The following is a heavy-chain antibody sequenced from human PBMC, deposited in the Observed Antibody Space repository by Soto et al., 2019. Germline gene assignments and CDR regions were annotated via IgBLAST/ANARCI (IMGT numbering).Heavy chain of an antibody. CDR1: GYSFTSYW. CDR3: ATSRQDILTGSYTAILDY. D-gene: IGHD3-9*01. CDR2: IYPGDSDT. V-gene: IGHV5-51*01. J-gene: IGHJ4*02. Sequence: LGESLKISCKGSGYSFTSYWIGWVRQMPGKGLEWMGIIYPGDSDTRYSPSFQGQVTISADKSISTAYLQWSSLKASDTAMYYCATSRQDILTGSYTAILDYWGQGTLVTVSS.